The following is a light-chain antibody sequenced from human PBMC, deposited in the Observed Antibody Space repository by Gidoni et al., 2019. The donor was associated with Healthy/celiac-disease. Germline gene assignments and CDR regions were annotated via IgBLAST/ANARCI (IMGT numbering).Light chain of an antibody. V-gene: IGKV1-39*01. CDR2: AAS. Sequence: DIQMTQSPSSLSASVGDRITITCRGSQSISSYFNWYKQKPGKAPKLLIYAASSLQSGVPSRFRGSGAWTDVTLTIISLQPEDFATYYCQQSYSTPPRTFGQGTKVEIK. CDR1: QSISSY. J-gene: IGKJ1*01. CDR3: QQSYSTPPRT.